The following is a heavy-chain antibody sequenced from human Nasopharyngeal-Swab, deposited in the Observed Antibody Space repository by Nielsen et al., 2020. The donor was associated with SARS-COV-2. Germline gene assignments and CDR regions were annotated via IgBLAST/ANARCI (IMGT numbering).Heavy chain of an antibody. Sequence: GESLKISCAASGFTVSSNYMNWVRQPPGKGLEWISVLYSGGNTYYAGSVKGRFTISRDNSKSTLYLQMNNLRAEDTAVYYCARSRNYYYYTDVWGKGTTVTVSS. CDR1: GFTVSSNY. V-gene: IGHV3-66*01. CDR3: ARSRNYYYYTDV. CDR2: LYSGGNT. J-gene: IGHJ6*03.